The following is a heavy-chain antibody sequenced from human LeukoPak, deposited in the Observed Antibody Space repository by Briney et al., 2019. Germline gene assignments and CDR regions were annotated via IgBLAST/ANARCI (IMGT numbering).Heavy chain of an antibody. J-gene: IGHJ4*02. CDR3: ARDGGLYYGSGTFVGV. V-gene: IGHV1-18*01. CDR1: GYSFSTFG. Sequence: ASVKVSCKPSGYSFSTFGISWVRQAPGQGLEWMGWISVYNGDTKYAQNFQGRVTMSTDTSTSTAYMELRSLRFDDTAVYYCARDGGLYYGSGTFVGVWGQGTLSPSPQ. D-gene: IGHD3-10*01. CDR2: ISVYNGDT.